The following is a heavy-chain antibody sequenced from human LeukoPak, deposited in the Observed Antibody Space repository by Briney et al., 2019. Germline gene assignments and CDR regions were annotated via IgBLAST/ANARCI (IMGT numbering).Heavy chain of an antibody. Sequence: PGGSLRLSCAASGFTFSTYSMNWVRQAPGKGLEWVSSITSSSSYIYYADSVKGRFTISRDNAKNSLYLQMNSLRAEDTAVYYCARDFGLWATVPAYAVDYWGQGTLVTVSS. CDR3: ARDFGLWATVPAYAVDY. V-gene: IGHV3-21*01. CDR1: GFTFSTYS. CDR2: ITSSSSYI. D-gene: IGHD4-11*01. J-gene: IGHJ4*02.